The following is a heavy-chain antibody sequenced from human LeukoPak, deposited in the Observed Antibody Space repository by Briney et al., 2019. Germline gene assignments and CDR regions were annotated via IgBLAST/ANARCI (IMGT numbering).Heavy chain of an antibody. Sequence: ASMKVSCKASGYTFTSYGISWVRQAPGQGLEWMGWISAYNGNTNYAQKLQGRVTMTTDTSTSTAYMELRSLRSDDTAVYYCARVRQDFWSGYYCDYWGQGTLVTVSS. CDR3: ARVRQDFWSGYYCDY. J-gene: IGHJ4*02. CDR2: ISAYNGNT. D-gene: IGHD3-3*01. V-gene: IGHV1-18*01. CDR1: GYTFTSYG.